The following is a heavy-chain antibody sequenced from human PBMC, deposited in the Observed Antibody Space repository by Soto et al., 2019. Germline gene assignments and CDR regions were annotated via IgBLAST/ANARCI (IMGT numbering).Heavy chain of an antibody. CDR3: ARRYGASFDY. D-gene: IGHD4-17*01. CDR1: GGSVSSGNYY. Sequence: PSETLSLTCTVSGGSVSSGNYYWSWIRQPPGKGLEWIGFIYYTGSTSYNPSLKSRVTISMDTSKNQFSLKLTSVTAADTAVYYCARRYGASFDYWGQGTLVTVSS. V-gene: IGHV4-61*01. CDR2: IYYTGST. J-gene: IGHJ4*02.